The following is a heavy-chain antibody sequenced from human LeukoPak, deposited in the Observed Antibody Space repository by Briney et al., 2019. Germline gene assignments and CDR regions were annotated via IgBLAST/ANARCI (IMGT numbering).Heavy chain of an antibody. CDR3: ARVTYVDDMLYQYFDY. CDR2: IFHSGNS. J-gene: IGHJ4*02. D-gene: IGHD4-17*01. Sequence: PSETLSLTCAVSSYSISSGSYWGWIRQSPGKGLEWVGSIFHSGNSYYNPSLKSRLTMSVDTSKNQFSLKLTSVTAADTAIYYCARVTYVDDMLYQYFDYWGQGILVTVSS. V-gene: IGHV4-38-2*01. CDR1: SYSISSGSY.